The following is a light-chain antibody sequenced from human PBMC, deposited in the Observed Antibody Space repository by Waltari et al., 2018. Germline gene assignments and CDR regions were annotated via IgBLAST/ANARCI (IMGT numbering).Light chain of an antibody. Sequence: SSELTQDPAVSVAMGQTVRITCQGDSLRSYYASWYQQSPGQAPILVIYEKNNRPSGVPDRFSGSSSHNTGSLTITGAQAEDEASYYCHSRDASGVAGSFGGGTKLTVL. CDR3: HSRDASGVAGS. CDR2: EKN. CDR1: SLRSYY. V-gene: IGLV3-19*01. J-gene: IGLJ2*01.